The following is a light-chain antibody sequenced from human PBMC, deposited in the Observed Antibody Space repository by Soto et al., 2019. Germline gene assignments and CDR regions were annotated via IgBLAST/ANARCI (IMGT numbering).Light chain of an antibody. CDR2: DVS. CDR3: NSYTRHSTSYV. J-gene: IGLJ1*01. CDR1: SGDVGAYDY. Sequence: QSALTQPASVSGSPGQSITISCTGTSGDVGAYDYVSWYQQHPGKAPKLMIYDVSNRPSGVSNRFSGSKSGNTASLTISGLQGEDEADYYCNSYTRHSTSYVFGTGTKLTVL. V-gene: IGLV2-14*03.